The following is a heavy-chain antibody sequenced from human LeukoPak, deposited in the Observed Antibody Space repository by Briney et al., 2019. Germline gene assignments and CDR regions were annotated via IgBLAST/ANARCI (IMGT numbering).Heavy chain of an antibody. CDR3: ARLPTFYYDSSGYHYDY. D-gene: IGHD3-22*01. CDR1: GFTFNNYA. J-gene: IGHJ4*02. V-gene: IGHV3-23*01. CDR2: ISGSGPST. Sequence: GGSLRLSCVASGFTFNNYAMSWVRQAPGKGLEWVSSISGSGPSTDYTDAVKGRFIISRDKSKNTLHLQMNSLRAGDTALYYCARLPTFYYDSSGYHYDYWGQGTLVTVSS.